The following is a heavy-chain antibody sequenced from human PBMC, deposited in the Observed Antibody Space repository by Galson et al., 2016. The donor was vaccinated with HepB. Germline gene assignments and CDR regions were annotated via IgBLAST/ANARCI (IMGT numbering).Heavy chain of an antibody. CDR2: VDHNGGT. V-gene: IGHV4-34*08. CDR3: AREDWYFDL. J-gene: IGHJ2*01. CDR1: GFKVEDYG. Sequence: LRLSCAASGFKVEDYGMSWVRQVPGKGLEWVGEVDHNGGTNFNPSLKSRVTMSLDTSKNQFSLKLSSVTAADTAVYFCAREDWYFDLWGRGTLVTVSS.